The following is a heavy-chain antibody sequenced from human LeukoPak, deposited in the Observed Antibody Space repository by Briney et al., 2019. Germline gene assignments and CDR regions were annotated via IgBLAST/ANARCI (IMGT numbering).Heavy chain of an antibody. CDR1: GGSISSSSYY. J-gene: IGHJ4*02. Sequence: SETLSLTCTVSGGSISSSSYYWGWIRQPPGKGLEWIGSIYYSGGTYYNPSLKSRVTISVDTSKNQFSLKPSSVTAADTAVYYCARIAAAAGPDYWGQGTLVTVSS. D-gene: IGHD6-13*01. CDR3: ARIAAAAGPDY. CDR2: IYYSGGT. V-gene: IGHV4-39*01.